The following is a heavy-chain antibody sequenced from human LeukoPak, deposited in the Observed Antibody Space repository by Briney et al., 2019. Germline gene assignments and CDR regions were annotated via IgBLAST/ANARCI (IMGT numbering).Heavy chain of an antibody. J-gene: IGHJ6*02. CDR3: AKDMGCSSTSCYRDYYYGMDV. D-gene: IGHD2-2*01. V-gene: IGHV3-43*02. CDR1: GFTFDDYA. CDR2: IGGDGGST. Sequence: PGGSLRLSCAASGFTFDDYAMHWVRQAPGKGLEWVSLIGGDGGSTYYADSVKGRFTISRDNSKNSLYLQMNSLRTEDTALYYCAKDMGCSSTSCYRDYYYGMDVWGQGTTVTVSS.